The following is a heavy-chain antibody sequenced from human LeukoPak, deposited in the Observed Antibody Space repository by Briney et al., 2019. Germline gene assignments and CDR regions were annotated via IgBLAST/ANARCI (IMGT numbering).Heavy chain of an antibody. D-gene: IGHD6-19*01. CDR1: GDSVSSNSAA. Sequence: SQTLSLTCAISGDSVSSNSAAWNWIRQSPSRGLEWLGRTYYRSKWYNDYAVSVKSRITINPDTSKNQFSLQLNSVTPEDTAVYYCARGVGSGWFPPYAFDIWGQGTMVTVSS. V-gene: IGHV6-1*01. CDR3: ARGVGSGWFPPYAFDI. J-gene: IGHJ3*02. CDR2: TYYRSKWYN.